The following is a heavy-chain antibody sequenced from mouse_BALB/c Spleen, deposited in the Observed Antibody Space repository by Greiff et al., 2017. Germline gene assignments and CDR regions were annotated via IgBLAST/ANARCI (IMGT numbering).Heavy chain of an antibody. CDR3: TRWPDGPKGYFDV. CDR2: INPSNGGT. CDR1: GYTFTSYY. Sequence: VQLQQSGAELVKPGASVKLSCKASGYTFTSYYMYWVKQRPGQGLEWIGEINPSNGGTNFNEKFKSKATLTVDKSSSTAYMQLSSLTSEDSAVYYCTRWPDGPKGYFDVWGAGTTVTVSS. J-gene: IGHJ1*01. V-gene: IGHV1S81*02. D-gene: IGHD2-3*01.